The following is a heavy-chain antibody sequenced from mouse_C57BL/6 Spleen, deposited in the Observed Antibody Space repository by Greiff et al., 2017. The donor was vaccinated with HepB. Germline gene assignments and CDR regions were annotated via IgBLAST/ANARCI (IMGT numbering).Heavy chain of an antibody. Sequence: EVKLMESGGDLVKPGGSLKLSCAASGFTFSSYGMSWVRQTPDKRLEWVATISSGGSYTYYPDSVKGRFTISRDNAKNTLYLQMSSLKSEDTAMYYCARRGAYYSNSSVAYWGQGTLVTVSA. V-gene: IGHV5-6*02. J-gene: IGHJ3*01. CDR2: ISSGGSYT. D-gene: IGHD2-5*01. CDR1: GFTFSSYG. CDR3: ARRGAYYSNSSVAY.